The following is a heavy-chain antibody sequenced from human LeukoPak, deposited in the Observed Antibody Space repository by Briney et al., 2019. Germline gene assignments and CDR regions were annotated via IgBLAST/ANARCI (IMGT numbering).Heavy chain of an antibody. Sequence: GESLKISCKGSGYSFTSYWIGWVRQMPGKGLEWMGIIYPGDSDTRYSPSFQGQVTISADKSMNTAYLQWSSLKAPDTAMYYCARHKGVQLWAHAFDIWGQGTMVTVSS. J-gene: IGHJ3*02. CDR2: IYPGDSDT. D-gene: IGHD5-18*01. CDR3: ARHKGVQLWAHAFDI. CDR1: GYSFTSYW. V-gene: IGHV5-51*01.